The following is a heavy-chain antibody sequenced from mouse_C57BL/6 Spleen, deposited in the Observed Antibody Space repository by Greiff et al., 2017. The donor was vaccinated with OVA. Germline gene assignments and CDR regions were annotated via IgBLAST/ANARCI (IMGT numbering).Heavy chain of an antibody. CDR2: INPNNGGT. Sequence: VHVKQSGPELVKPGASVKIPCKASGYTFTDYNMDWVKQSHGKSLEWIGDINPNNGGTIYNQKFKGKATLTVDKSSSTAYMELRSLTSEDTAVYYCAREGSNSWFAYWGQGTLVTVSA. V-gene: IGHV1-18*01. J-gene: IGHJ3*01. CDR3: AREGSNSWFAY. CDR1: GYTFTDYN. D-gene: IGHD2-5*01.